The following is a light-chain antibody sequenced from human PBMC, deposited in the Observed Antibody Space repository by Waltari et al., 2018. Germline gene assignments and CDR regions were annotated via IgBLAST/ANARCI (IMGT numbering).Light chain of an antibody. CDR2: DVF. CDR3: SSYAATNNLRNV. CDR1: AFKY. Sequence: QSALTQPPSASGSEGQSVTISCTGAFKYVSWYQKHPGKAPKLLIYDVFKRPSGVTDRFSGSQSGDTATLTVSWVQSEDEAVYDCSSYAATNNLRNVFGTGTRLTVL. J-gene: IGLJ1*01. V-gene: IGLV2-8*01.